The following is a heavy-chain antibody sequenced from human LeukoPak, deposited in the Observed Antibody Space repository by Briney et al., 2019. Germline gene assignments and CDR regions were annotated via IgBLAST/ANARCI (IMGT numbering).Heavy chain of an antibody. Sequence: SETLSLTCTVSGDSISSYYWDWIRQPPGKGLEYIGWIHYSGSTDYNPSLKGRVTISLDRSKRQLSLNLRSVTAADTAVYYCARWGYFDSSGYFVAAYRGQGTLVTVSS. CDR2: IHYSGST. CDR3: ARWGYFDSSGYFVAAY. CDR1: GDSISSYY. J-gene: IGHJ4*02. D-gene: IGHD3-22*01. V-gene: IGHV4-59*01.